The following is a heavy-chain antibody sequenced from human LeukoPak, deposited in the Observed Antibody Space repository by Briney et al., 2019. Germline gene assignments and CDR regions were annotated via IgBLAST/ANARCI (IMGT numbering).Heavy chain of an antibody. CDR3: ARGSAAAGTGFDY. J-gene: IGHJ4*02. CDR2: IYYSGST. CDR1: GGSISSSSYN. Sequence: PSETLSLTCTVSGGSISSSSYNWVWHRQPPGKGLEGIGSIYYSGSTYYNPSLKSRVTISVDTSKNQFSLKLSSVTAADTAVYYCARGSAAAGTGFDYWGQGTLVTVSS. D-gene: IGHD6-13*01. V-gene: IGHV4-39*01.